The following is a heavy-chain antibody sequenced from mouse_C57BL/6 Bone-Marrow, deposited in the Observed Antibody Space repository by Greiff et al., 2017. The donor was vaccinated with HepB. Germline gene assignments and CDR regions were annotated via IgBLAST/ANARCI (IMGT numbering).Heavy chain of an antibody. Sequence: VQLQQSGAELVRPGASVKLSCTASGFNIKDDYMHWVKQMPEQGLEWIGWIDPENGDTEYASKFQGKATITADTSSNTAYLQLSSLTSEDTAVYYCTTYYPYYFDYWGQGTTLTVSS. V-gene: IGHV14-4*01. CDR2: IDPENGDT. D-gene: IGHD1-1*01. CDR3: TTYYPYYFDY. CDR1: GFNIKDDY. J-gene: IGHJ2*01.